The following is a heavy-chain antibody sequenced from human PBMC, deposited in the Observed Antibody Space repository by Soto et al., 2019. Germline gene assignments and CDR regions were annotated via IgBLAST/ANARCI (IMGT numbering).Heavy chain of an antibody. D-gene: IGHD4-4*01. Sequence: QVQLVESGGGVVQPGRSLRLSCAASGFTFSSYAMHWVRQAPGKGLEWVAVISYDGSNNYYADSVKGRFTISRDNSKNTLYLQMSSLRAEDTAVYYCASPLWRDDYNWGYFDLWGRGTLVTVSS. V-gene: IGHV3-30-3*01. CDR1: GFTFSSYA. J-gene: IGHJ2*01. CDR2: ISYDGSNN. CDR3: ASPLWRDDYNWGYFDL.